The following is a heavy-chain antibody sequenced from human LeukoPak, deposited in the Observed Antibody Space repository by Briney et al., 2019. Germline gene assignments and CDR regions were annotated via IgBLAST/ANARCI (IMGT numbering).Heavy chain of an antibody. CDR2: INPNSGGT. D-gene: IGHD6-19*01. Sequence: ASVKVSCKASGYTFTDYYMHWVRQAPGQGLEWMGWINPNSGGTNYAQTFQGRFTMTRDTSISTAYMDLSRLRADDTAVYYCARASGWYRTDWYDPWGEGTLVTVSS. CDR3: ARASGWYRTDWYDP. V-gene: IGHV1-2*02. CDR1: GYTFTDYY. J-gene: IGHJ5*02.